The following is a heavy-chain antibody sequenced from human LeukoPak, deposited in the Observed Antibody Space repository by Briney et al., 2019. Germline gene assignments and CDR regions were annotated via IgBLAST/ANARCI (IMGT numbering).Heavy chain of an antibody. D-gene: IGHD3-3*01. J-gene: IGHJ4*02. V-gene: IGHV3-21*01. CDR1: EFTFSSYN. CDR3: GYYSNLHFDY. Sequence: PGGSLRLSCAASEFTFSSYNMNWVRQAPGKGLEWVSSISSSSKYIYYADSVKGRFTISRDNAKNSLYLQMNSLRAEDTAVYWSGYYSNLHFDYWGQGILVTVSS. CDR2: ISSSSKYI.